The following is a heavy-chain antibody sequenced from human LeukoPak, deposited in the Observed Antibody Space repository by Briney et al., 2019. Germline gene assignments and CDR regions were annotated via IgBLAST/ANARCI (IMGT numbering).Heavy chain of an antibody. J-gene: IGHJ4*02. CDR1: GGTINSYY. V-gene: IGHV4-59*08. Sequence: PSETLSLTCTVSGGTINSYYWSWIRQPPGKGLEWIGYIYYSGSTNYNPSLTSRVTISLDTSKNQFSLKLSSVTAADTAVYYCARRRGDFWSDYYAFYSWGQGSLVTMSS. D-gene: IGHD3-3*01. CDR3: ARRRGDFWSDYYAFYS. CDR2: IYYSGST.